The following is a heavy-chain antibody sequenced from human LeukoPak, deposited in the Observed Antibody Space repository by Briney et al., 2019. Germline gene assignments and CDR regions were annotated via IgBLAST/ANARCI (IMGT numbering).Heavy chain of an antibody. CDR1: GGSISSYY. Sequence: SETLSLTCTVSGGSISSYYWSWIRQPPGKGLKWIGYIYYSGSTNYNPSLKSRVTISVDTSKNQFSLKLSSVTAADTAVYYCAREKYFDPPGAFDTWGQGTMVTVSS. V-gene: IGHV4-59*01. J-gene: IGHJ3*02. CDR2: IYYSGST. D-gene: IGHD3-9*01. CDR3: AREKYFDPPGAFDT.